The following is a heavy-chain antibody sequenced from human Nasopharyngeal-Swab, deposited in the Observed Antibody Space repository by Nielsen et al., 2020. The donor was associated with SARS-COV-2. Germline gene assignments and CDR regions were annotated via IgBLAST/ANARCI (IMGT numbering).Heavy chain of an antibody. CDR3: ARGLTARGYYYYMDV. J-gene: IGHJ6*03. CDR2: INPSGGST. V-gene: IGHV1-46*01. D-gene: IGHD3-9*01. CDR1: GYTFTSYY. Sequence: ASVKVSCKASGYTFTSYYMHWVRQAPGQGLEWMGIINPSGGSTSYAQKFQGRVTITADESTSTAYMELSSLRSEDTAVYYCARGLTARGYYYYMDVWGKGTTVTVSS.